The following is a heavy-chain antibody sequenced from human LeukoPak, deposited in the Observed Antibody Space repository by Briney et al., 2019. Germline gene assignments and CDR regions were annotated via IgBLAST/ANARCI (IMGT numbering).Heavy chain of an antibody. J-gene: IGHJ4*02. CDR3: AHRRSGMGSIFFDS. D-gene: IGHD5-24*01. V-gene: IGHV2-5*01. CDR1: GFSLSTSGVG. Sequence: SGPTLVNPTQTLTLTCTFSGFSLSTSGVGVVWIRQPPGKGLEWLALINSNDDKRYRPSLKSRLTITKDHSKNQVILTMTNMDPVDTAPYYCAHRRSGMGSIFFDSWGQGTPVSVSS. CDR2: INSNDDK.